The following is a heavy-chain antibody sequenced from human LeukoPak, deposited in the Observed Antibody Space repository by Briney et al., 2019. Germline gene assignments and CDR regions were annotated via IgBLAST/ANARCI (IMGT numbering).Heavy chain of an antibody. D-gene: IGHD3-3*01. CDR3: ARGQSYDFWSGYYLSWFDP. CDR1: GYTFTGYY. V-gene: IGHV1-69*13. CDR2: IIPIFGTA. Sequence: ASVKVSCKASGYTFTGYYMHWVRQAPGQGLEWMGGIIPIFGTANYAQKFQGRVTITADESTSTAYMELSSLRSEDTAVYYCARGQSYDFWSGYYLSWFDPWGQGTLVTVSS. J-gene: IGHJ5*02.